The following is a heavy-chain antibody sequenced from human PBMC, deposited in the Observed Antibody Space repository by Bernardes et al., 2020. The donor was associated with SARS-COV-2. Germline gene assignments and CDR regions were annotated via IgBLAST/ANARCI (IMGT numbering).Heavy chain of an antibody. D-gene: IGHD3-10*01. CDR1: GYSFTSYW. V-gene: IGHV5-51*01. CDR2: IYPGDSDT. J-gene: IGHJ4*02. CDR3: ARSQKVQGVIIPSDY. Sequence: GESLKISCKGSGYSFTSYWIGWVRQMPGKGLEWMGIIYPGDSDTRYSPSFQGQVTISADKSISTAYLQWSSLKASDTAMYYCARSQKVQGVIIPSDYWGQGTLVTVSS.